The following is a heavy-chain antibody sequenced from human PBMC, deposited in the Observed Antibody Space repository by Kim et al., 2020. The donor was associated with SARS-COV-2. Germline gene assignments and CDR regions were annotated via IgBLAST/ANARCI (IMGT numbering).Heavy chain of an antibody. Sequence: SETLSLTCTVSGASIRSAGYYWNWIRQHPGKGLEWIGYIYYSGDTYYSPSLKSRLTMSVDTSMNQFSLKLNSVTDADTAVYYCARFVTAIARGYYYYGMDIRGPGTTVTVSS. CDR3: ARFVTAIARGYYYYGMDI. D-gene: IGHD2-21*02. CDR2: IYYSGDT. J-gene: IGHJ6*01. CDR1: GASIRSAGYY. V-gene: IGHV4-31*03.